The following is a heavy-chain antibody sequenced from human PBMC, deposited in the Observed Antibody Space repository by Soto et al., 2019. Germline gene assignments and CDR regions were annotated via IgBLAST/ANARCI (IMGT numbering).Heavy chain of an antibody. D-gene: IGHD6-19*01. CDR2: ISGSVSST. Sequence: EVQLLESGGGLVQPGGSLRLSCAASGFTFSSYAMSWVRQAPGKGLEWVSAISGSVSSTYYADSVKGRFTIARDNSRSTLYLQMSSLRAEDTAVYYCAESPGSGWAYYYYGMDVWGQGTTVTVSS. CDR1: GFTFSSYA. V-gene: IGHV3-23*01. CDR3: AESPGSGWAYYYYGMDV. J-gene: IGHJ6*02.